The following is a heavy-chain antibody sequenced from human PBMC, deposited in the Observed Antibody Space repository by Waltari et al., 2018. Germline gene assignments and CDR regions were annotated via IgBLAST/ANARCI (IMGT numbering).Heavy chain of an antibody. V-gene: IGHV3-49*03. CDR2: IRSKAYGGTT. J-gene: IGHJ3*02. Sequence: GFTFGDYAMSWFRQAPGKGLEWVGFIRSKAYGGTTEYAASVKGRFTISRDDSKSIAYLQINSLKTEDTVVYYCTSLRYCSSTSCYAETYDAFDIWGQGTMVTVSS. CDR3: TSLRYCSSTSCYAETYDAFDI. CDR1: GFTFGDYA. D-gene: IGHD2-2*01.